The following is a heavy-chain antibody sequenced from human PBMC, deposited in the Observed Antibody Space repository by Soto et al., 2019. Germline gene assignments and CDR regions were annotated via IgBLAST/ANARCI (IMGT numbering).Heavy chain of an antibody. CDR3: ARGHQGIAVAGYFDY. CDR1: GGTFSSYA. J-gene: IGHJ4*02. D-gene: IGHD6-19*01. V-gene: IGHV1-69*13. Sequence: GPSVKVSCKASGGTFSSYAISWVRQAPGQGLEWMGGIIPIFGTANYAQKFQGRVTITADESTSTAYMELSSLRSEDTAVYYCARGHQGIAVAGYFDYWGQGTLVTVSS. CDR2: IIPIFGTA.